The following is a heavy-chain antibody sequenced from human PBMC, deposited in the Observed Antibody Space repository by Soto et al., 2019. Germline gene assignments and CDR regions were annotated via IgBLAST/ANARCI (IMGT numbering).Heavy chain of an antibody. J-gene: IGHJ4*02. CDR2: IWYDGSNK. CDR1: GFTISTHG. Sequence: QAQLVESGGGVVQPGTSLRLYCSASGFTISTHGMHWVRQAPGKGLEWLANIWYDGSNKFYAESVKGRFSISKDNSKNTRYLQMSSLRAEDTAVYYCAAATTWNFHFPYWGQGTQVTVSS. CDR3: AAATTWNFHFPY. D-gene: IGHD1-7*01. V-gene: IGHV3-33*03.